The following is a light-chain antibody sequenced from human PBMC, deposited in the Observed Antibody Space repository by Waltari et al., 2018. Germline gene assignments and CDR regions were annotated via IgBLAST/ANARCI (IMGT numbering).Light chain of an antibody. CDR3: QHLNSNPLT. CDR2: AAS. V-gene: IGKV1-9*01. CDR1: QGISSY. J-gene: IGKJ2*01. Sequence: DIQLTQSPSFLSASVGDRVTITCRASQGISSYLAWYQQKPGKAPKLLIYAASTLQSGVPSRFSGSGSGTEFTLTISSLQPEDFAIYYCQHLNSNPLTFGQGTKLEIK.